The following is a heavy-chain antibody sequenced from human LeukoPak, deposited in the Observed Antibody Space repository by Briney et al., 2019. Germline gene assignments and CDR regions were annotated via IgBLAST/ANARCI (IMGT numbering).Heavy chain of an antibody. V-gene: IGHV3-7*03. CDR2: LNLDGSDK. J-gene: IGHJ4*02. CDR3: ASRHFEN. Sequence: PGGSLRLSCVVSGFTFSESWMSWVRQAPGKGLGWVASLNLDGSDKYYVDSVKGRFTISRDNAKNSLYLQMNSLRVEDTAVYYCASRHFENWGQGTLVTVSS. CDR1: GFTFSESW.